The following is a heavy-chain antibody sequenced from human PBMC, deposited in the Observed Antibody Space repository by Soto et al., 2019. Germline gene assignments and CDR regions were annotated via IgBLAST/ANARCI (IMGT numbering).Heavy chain of an antibody. Sequence: QVQLVQSGAEVKKPGTSVKVSFKASVDTFSTYSISWVRQAPGQWLEWLGGIIPILGTPSYAQRFQGRVTITADKATRTAYSERSSLRSDDTAVYHCARDRSRYDRSGYYRTDHWCQGGMVTVS. CDR2: IIPILGTP. CDR3: ARDRSRYDRSGYYRTDH. V-gene: IGHV1-69*06. D-gene: IGHD3-22*01. J-gene: IGHJ4*02. CDR1: VDTFSTYS.